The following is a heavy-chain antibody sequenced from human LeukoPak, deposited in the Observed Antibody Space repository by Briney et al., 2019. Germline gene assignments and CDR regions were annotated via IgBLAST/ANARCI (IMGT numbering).Heavy chain of an antibody. CDR1: GFTFSSYA. Sequence: PGGSLRLSCAASGFTFSSYAMSWVRQAPGKGLEWVSAISGSGGSTYYADSVKGRFTISRDNSKNTLYLQMNSLRAEDTAVYYCARDPRPGYDYVWGSYRYGAHDYWGQGTLVTVSS. CDR2: ISGSGGST. CDR3: ARDPRPGYDYVWGSYRYGAHDY. J-gene: IGHJ4*02. V-gene: IGHV3-23*01. D-gene: IGHD3-16*02.